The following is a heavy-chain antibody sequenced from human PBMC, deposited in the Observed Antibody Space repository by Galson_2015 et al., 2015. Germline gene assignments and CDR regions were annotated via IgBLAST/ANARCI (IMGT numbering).Heavy chain of an antibody. V-gene: IGHV3-23*01. CDR3: AKVRGSSCYSDLDY. D-gene: IGHD2-15*01. CDR2: IRGSGGVT. J-gene: IGHJ4*02. CDR1: GFTFSSYD. Sequence: SLRLSCAASGFTFSSYDMTWVRQAPGKGLEWVSCIRGSGGVTYYADSVKGRFTISRDNSRNTLYLQMNSLRAEDTAVYYCAKVRGSSCYSDLDYWGQGTLVTVSS.